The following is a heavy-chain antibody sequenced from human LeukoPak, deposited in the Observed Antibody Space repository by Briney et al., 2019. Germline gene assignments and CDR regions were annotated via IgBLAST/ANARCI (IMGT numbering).Heavy chain of an antibody. V-gene: IGHV5-51*01. CDR2: IYPGDSDT. CDR3: ARGAYCTNGVCSLDC. Sequence: GESLKISCKGSGYSFTSYWIGWVRQMPGKGLEWMGIIYPGDSDTRYSPSFQGQVTISADKSISTAYLQWSSLKASDTAMYYCARGAYCTNGVCSLDCWGQGTLVTVSS. J-gene: IGHJ4*02. CDR1: GYSFTSYW. D-gene: IGHD2-8*01.